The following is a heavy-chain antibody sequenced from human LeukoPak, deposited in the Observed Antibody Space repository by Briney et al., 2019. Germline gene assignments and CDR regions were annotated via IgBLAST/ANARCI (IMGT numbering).Heavy chain of an antibody. D-gene: IGHD5-12*01. CDR2: ITGDGDST. Sequence: GGSLTLSCAASGFTLDECAMHWVRQTPGKGLEWVSLITGDGDSTYYADSVKGRFTISRDNSKNSLSLQMNSLRTEDTALYYCAKEGYGAYDLRFGGQGTLVTVSS. J-gene: IGHJ4*02. CDR1: GFTLDECA. CDR3: AKEGYGAYDLRF. V-gene: IGHV3-43*02.